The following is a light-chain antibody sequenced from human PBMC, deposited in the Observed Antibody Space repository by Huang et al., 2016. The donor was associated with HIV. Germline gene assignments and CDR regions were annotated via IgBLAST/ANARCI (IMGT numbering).Light chain of an antibody. CDR1: QSVSNY. J-gene: IGKJ3*01. CDR2: SAS. V-gene: IGKV3-20*01. Sequence: EIVLTQSPGTLSLSPGERATLSCRASQSVSNYLAWYQQKPGQAPRLLIYSASNRATDTPDRFSGGGAGTDVTRTISRQEPEDFAVYYCQQYGSSVITFGPGTKVDIK. CDR3: QQYGSSVIT.